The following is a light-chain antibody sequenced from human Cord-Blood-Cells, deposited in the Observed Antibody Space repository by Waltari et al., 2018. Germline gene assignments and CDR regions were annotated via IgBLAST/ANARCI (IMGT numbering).Light chain of an antibody. Sequence: SYVLTQPTSVSVAPGTTARITCGGNNIGSKSVHWYQQKPGQAPVLVIYYDSDRPSGIPERFSGSNSGNTATLTISRVEAGDEADYYCQVWDSSSDHPVFGGGTKLTVL. CDR1: NIGSKS. CDR3: QVWDSSSDHPV. J-gene: IGLJ2*01. V-gene: IGLV3-21*04. CDR2: YDS.